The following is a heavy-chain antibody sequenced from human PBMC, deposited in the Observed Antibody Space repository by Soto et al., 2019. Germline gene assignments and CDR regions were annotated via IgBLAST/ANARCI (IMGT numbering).Heavy chain of an antibody. D-gene: IGHD3-10*01. CDR3: ASDRGDGLVN. CDR2: IIPTFGIT. J-gene: IGHJ4*02. CDR1: GGTLSSYG. V-gene: IGHV1-69*12. Sequence: QVQLVQSGAEVKKPGSSVKVSCNVSGGTLSSYGFNWVRQAPGQGLEWMGGIIPTFGITNHTQKFKDRITISADASTNTAYMELRSLGADDTAIYYCASDRGDGLVNLGEGTLLTVSS.